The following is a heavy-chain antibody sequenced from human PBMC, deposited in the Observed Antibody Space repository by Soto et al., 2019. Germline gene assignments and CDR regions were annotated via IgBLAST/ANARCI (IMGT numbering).Heavy chain of an antibody. V-gene: IGHV4-59*01. J-gene: IGHJ4*02. CDR1: GGSISSYY. CDR2: IYYSGST. CDR3: XXXXXXXXXXXXY. Sequence: QVQLQESGPGLVKPSETLSLTCTVSGGSISSYYWSWIRQPPGKGLEWIGYIYYSGSTNYNPSLXXXXXXXXXXXXXXXXXXXXXXXXXXXXXXXXXXXXXXXXXXXXYWGQGTLVTVSS.